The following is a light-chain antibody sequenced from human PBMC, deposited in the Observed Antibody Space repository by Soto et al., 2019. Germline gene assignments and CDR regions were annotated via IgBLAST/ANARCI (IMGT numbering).Light chain of an antibody. J-gene: IGLJ1*01. Sequence: QSVLTQPASVSGSPGQSSTISCTGTSSDVGGYNYVSWYQQHPGKAPKLMIYDVSNRPSGVSNRFSGSKSGNTASLTISGLQAEDEADYYCSSYTGSSTLYVFGTGTKVTVL. CDR1: SSDVGGYNY. V-gene: IGLV2-14*01. CDR3: SSYTGSSTLYV. CDR2: DVS.